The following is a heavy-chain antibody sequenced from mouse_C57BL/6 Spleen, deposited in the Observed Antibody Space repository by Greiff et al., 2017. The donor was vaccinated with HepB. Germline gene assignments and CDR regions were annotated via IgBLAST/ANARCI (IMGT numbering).Heavy chain of an antibody. V-gene: IGHV5-4*01. J-gene: IGHJ4*01. CDR2: ISDGGSYT. Sequence: EVKLEESGGGLVKPGGSLKLSFSASGFTFSSYAMSWVRPTPEKRLEWVATISDGGSYTYYPDNVKGRFTISRDNAKNNLYLQMSHLKSEDTAMYYCARDRDSNSYYYAMDYWGQGTSVTVSS. CDR3: ARDRDSNSYYYAMDY. CDR1: GFTFSSYA. D-gene: IGHD2-5*01.